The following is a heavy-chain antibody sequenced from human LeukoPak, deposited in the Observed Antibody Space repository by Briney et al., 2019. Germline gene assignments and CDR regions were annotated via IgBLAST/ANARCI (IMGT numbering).Heavy chain of an antibody. CDR3: AKGLDFWSGYYPGY. CDR1: GFTFSSYG. V-gene: IGHV3-30*18. CDR2: ISYDGSNK. Sequence: PGRSLRLSCAASGFTFSSYGMHWVRQAPGKGLEWVAVISYDGSNKYYADSVKGRFTISRDNSKNTLYLQMNSLRAEDTAVCYCAKGLDFWSGYYPGYWGQGTLVTVSS. D-gene: IGHD3-3*01. J-gene: IGHJ4*02.